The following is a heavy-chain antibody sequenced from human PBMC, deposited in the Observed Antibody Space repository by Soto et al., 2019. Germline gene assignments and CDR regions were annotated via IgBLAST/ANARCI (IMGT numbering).Heavy chain of an antibody. D-gene: IGHD2-2*01. CDR3: ARGRRYCTTTSCYPPALFPYGMDV. J-gene: IGHJ6*02. CDR2: INPDSDNT. V-gene: IGHV1-8*01. Sequence: GASVKVSCKTSGYTFTNYDINWVRQAAGQGLEWMGWINPDSDNTGYAQKFQGRVTMTRDTSISTAYMELNSLRSEDTAVYYCARGRRYCTTTSCYPPALFPYGMDVWGQGTTVT. CDR1: GYTFTNYD.